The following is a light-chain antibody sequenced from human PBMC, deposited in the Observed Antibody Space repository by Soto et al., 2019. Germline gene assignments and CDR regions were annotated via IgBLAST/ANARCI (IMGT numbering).Light chain of an antibody. Sequence: EILMTQSPATLSVSPGERATLSFSSSQSVSSSYLAWYQQKPGQAPRLLIYGASSRATGIPDRFSGSGSGTDFSLTIRRLEPEDFAVYYCQQYGSSPRTFGQGTKVDIK. V-gene: IGKV3-20*01. CDR2: GAS. CDR3: QQYGSSPRT. CDR1: QSVSSSY. J-gene: IGKJ1*01.